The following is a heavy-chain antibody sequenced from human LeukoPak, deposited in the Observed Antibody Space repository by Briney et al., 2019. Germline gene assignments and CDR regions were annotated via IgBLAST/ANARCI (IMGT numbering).Heavy chain of an antibody. J-gene: IGHJ4*02. CDR2: ISGSGGST. D-gene: IGHD4-23*01. CDR1: GFTFSSYG. CDR3: AKVKLRWTPGPFDY. V-gene: IGHV3-23*01. Sequence: QHWGSLILSCAASGFTFSSYGMSWVRQAPGKGLEWVSAISGSGGSTYYADSVKGRFTISRDNSKNTLYLQMNSLRAEDTAVYYCAKVKLRWTPGPFDYWGQGTLVTVSS.